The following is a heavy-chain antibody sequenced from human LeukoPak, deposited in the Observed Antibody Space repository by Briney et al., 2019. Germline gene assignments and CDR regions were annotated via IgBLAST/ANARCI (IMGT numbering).Heavy chain of an antibody. CDR1: GFIVGNNY. CDR3: ASVDYGDFGGNDY. Sequence: PGGSLRLSRAASGFIVGNNYMSWVRQAPGKGLEWVSIIYSDGTTYYTDSVKGRFTISRDNSKNTLYLQMNSLRAEDTAVYYCASVDYGDFGGNDYWGQGTLVTVSS. J-gene: IGHJ4*02. CDR2: IYSDGTT. V-gene: IGHV3-53*01. D-gene: IGHD4-17*01.